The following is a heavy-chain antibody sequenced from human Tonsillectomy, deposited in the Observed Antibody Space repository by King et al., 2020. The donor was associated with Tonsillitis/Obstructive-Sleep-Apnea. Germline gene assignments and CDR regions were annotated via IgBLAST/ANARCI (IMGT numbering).Heavy chain of an antibody. Sequence: VQLVESGAEVKKPGSSVKVSCKASGGTFSSYAISWVRQAPGQGLEWMGGIIPILGIANYAQKFQGRVTITADKSTSTAYMELSSLRSEDTAVYYCARLGGDSSGYCYFDYWGQGTLVTVSP. D-gene: IGHD3-22*01. CDR3: ARLGGDSSGYCYFDY. CDR1: GGTFSSYA. V-gene: IGHV1-69*10. J-gene: IGHJ4*02. CDR2: IIPILGIA.